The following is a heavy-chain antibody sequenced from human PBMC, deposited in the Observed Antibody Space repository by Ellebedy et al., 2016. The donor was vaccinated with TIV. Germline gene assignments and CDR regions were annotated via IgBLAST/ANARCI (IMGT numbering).Heavy chain of an antibody. CDR1: GGSISSYY. D-gene: IGHD5-12*01. CDR3: ARRPYSGYAADI. Sequence: MPSETLSLTCTVSGGSISSYYWSWIRQPPGKGLEWIGYIYYSGSTNYNPSLKSRVTISVDTSKNQFSLKLSSVTAADTAVYYCARRPYSGYAADIWGQGTMVTVSS. V-gene: IGHV4-59*08. J-gene: IGHJ3*02. CDR2: IYYSGST.